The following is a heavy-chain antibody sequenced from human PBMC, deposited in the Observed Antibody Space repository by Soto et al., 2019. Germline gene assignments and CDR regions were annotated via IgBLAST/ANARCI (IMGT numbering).Heavy chain of an antibody. V-gene: IGHV3-33*01. Sequence: QVQLVESGGGVVQPGRSLRLSCAASGFTFSSYGMHWVRQAPGKGLEWVAVIWYDGSNKYYADSVKGRFTISRDNSKNTLYLQMNRLRAEDTAVYYCAREFGEFDYYYYGMDVWGQGTTVTVSS. J-gene: IGHJ6*02. D-gene: IGHD3-10*01. CDR2: IWYDGSNK. CDR1: GFTFSSYG. CDR3: AREFGEFDYYYYGMDV.